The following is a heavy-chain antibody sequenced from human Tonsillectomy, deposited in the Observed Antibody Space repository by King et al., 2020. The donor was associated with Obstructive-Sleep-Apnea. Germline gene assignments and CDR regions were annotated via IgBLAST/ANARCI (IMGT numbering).Heavy chain of an antibody. V-gene: IGHV4-31*03. Sequence: LQLQESGPGLVKPSQTLSLTCTVSGGSISSGGYYWSWIRQHPGKGLEWIGYIYYSGSTYYNPSLKSRVTISVDTSKNQFSLKLSSVTAADTAVYYCARGVLWFGEPYYFDYWGQGTLVTVSS. CDR2: IYYSGST. J-gene: IGHJ4*02. D-gene: IGHD3-10*01. CDR1: GGSISSGGYY. CDR3: ARGVLWFGEPYYFDY.